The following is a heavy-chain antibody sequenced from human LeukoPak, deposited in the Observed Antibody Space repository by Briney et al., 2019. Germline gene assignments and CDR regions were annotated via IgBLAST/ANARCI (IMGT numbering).Heavy chain of an antibody. V-gene: IGHV3-7*03. CDR1: GFTFTNYA. Sequence: GGSLRLSCAASGFTFTNYAMNWVRQAPGKGLEWVASINHNGNVNYYVDSVKGRFTISRDNAKNSLYLQMSNLRAEDTAVYFCARGGGLDVWGQGATVTVSS. CDR3: ARGGGLDV. J-gene: IGHJ6*02. D-gene: IGHD3-16*01. CDR2: INHNGNVN.